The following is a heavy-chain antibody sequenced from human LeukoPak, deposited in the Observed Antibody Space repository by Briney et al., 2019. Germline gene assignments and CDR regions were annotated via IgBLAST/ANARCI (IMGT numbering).Heavy chain of an antibody. CDR1: GFTFSSYG. V-gene: IGHV3-30*03. CDR3: ARSRGDYGYFDY. J-gene: IGHJ4*02. D-gene: IGHD4-17*01. CDR2: ISYDGSNK. Sequence: GGSLRLSCAASGFTFSSYGMHWVRQAPGKGLEWVAVISYDGSNKYYADSVKGRFTISRDNSKNTLYLQMNSLRAEDTAVYYCARSRGDYGYFDYWGQGILVTVYS.